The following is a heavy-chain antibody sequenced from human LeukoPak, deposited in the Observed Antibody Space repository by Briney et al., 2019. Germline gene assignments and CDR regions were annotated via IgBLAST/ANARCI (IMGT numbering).Heavy chain of an antibody. V-gene: IGHV3-21*01. J-gene: IGHJ4*02. CDR1: GFTFSSYS. CDR3: ASWPYYYGSGRTQYFDY. Sequence: GGSLRLSCAASGFTFSSYSMNWVRQAPGKGLEWVSSISSSSSYIYYADSVKGRFTISRDNAKNSLYLQMNSLRAEDTAVYYCASWPYYYGSGRTQYFDYWGQGTLVTVSS. CDR2: ISSSSSYI. D-gene: IGHD3-10*01.